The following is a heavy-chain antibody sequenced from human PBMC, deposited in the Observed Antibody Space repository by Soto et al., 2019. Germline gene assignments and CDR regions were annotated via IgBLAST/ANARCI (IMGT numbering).Heavy chain of an antibody. CDR3: ARVYGSGTYPIDY. CDR2: IWSGGSDK. Sequence: QVQLVESGGGVVQLGRSLRLSCAASGFAFSSYGMHWVRQAPGKGLEWVTVIWSGGSDKYYADSVKGRFTISRDNSKNTLYLQMNSLRAEDTAVYYCARVYGSGTYPIDYWGQGTLVTVSS. J-gene: IGHJ4*02. CDR1: GFAFSSYG. D-gene: IGHD3-10*01. V-gene: IGHV3-33*01.